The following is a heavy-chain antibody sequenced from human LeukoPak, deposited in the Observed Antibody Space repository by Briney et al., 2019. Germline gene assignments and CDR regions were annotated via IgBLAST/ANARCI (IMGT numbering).Heavy chain of an antibody. D-gene: IGHD5-18*01. Sequence: SETLSLTCAVYGGSFSGYYWSWIRQPPGKGLEWIGEINHSGSTNYNPSLKRRVTISVDTSKNQFSLKLSSVTAADTAVYYCARWLAPTAMVGAGYFDYWGQGTLVTVSS. J-gene: IGHJ4*02. CDR2: INHSGST. V-gene: IGHV4-34*01. CDR3: ARWLAPTAMVGAGYFDY. CDR1: GGSFSGYY.